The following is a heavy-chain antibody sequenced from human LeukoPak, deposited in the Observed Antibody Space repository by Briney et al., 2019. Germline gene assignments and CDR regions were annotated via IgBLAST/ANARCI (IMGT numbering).Heavy chain of an antibody. CDR1: GYTFTSYG. D-gene: IGHD2-2*01. V-gene: IGHV1-18*01. CDR2: ISAYNGNT. CDR3: ARTNIVVVPAAPAAVDI. J-gene: IGHJ3*02. Sequence: ASVKVSCKASGYTFTSYGISWVRQAPGQGLEWMGWISAYNGNTNYAQKLQGRVTMTTDTSTSTDYMVLRSLRSDDTAVYYCARTNIVVVPAAPAAVDIWGQGTMVTVSS.